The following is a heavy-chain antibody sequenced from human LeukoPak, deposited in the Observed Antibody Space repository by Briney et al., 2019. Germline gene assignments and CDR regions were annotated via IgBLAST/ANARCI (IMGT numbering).Heavy chain of an antibody. CDR3: ARGAAAGPNYFDY. CDR1: GFTFSSYA. V-gene: IGHV3-30-3*01. CDR2: ISYDGSNK. D-gene: IGHD6-13*01. J-gene: IGHJ4*02. Sequence: GRSLRLSCAASGFTFSSYAMHWVRQAPGKGLEWVAVISYDGSNKYYADSVKGRFTISRDNAKNTLYLQMNSLRAEDTAVYYCARGAAAGPNYFDYWGQGTLVTVSS.